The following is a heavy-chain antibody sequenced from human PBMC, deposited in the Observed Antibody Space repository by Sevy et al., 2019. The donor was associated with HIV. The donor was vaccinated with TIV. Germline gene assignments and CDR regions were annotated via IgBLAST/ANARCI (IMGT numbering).Heavy chain of an antibody. CDR3: ARGVGGYCSSTSCHVDY. CDR1: GLIVSSNF. J-gene: IGHJ4*02. CDR2: IYNSGST. V-gene: IGHV4-4*02. D-gene: IGHD2-2*03. Sequence: GSLRLSCAASGLIVSSNFMSWVRQAPGKGLEWIGEIYNSGSTNRNPSLKSRVTISVDKSKNQFSLKLSSVTAADTAVYYCARGVGGYCSSTSCHVDYWGQGTLVTVSS.